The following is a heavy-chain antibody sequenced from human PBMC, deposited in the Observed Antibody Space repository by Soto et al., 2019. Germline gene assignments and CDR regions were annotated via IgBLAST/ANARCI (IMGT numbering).Heavy chain of an antibody. J-gene: IGHJ3*02. CDR3: AAVRGVYIADAFDI. CDR1: GGSISSSSYY. V-gene: IGHV4-39*01. D-gene: IGHD3-10*01. Sequence: QLQLQESGPGLVKPSETLSLTCTVSGGSISSSSYYCGWIRQPPGKGLEWIGSIYYSGSTYYNPSLKSRVTISVDTSKNQFSLKLSSVTAADTAVYYCAAVRGVYIADAFDIWGQGTMVTVSS. CDR2: IYYSGST.